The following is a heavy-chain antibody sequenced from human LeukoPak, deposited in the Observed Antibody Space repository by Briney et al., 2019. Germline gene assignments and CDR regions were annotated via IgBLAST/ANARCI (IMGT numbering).Heavy chain of an antibody. D-gene: IGHD6-19*01. V-gene: IGHV1-46*01. CDR2: INPSGGNT. CDR1: GYTFTSYY. Sequence: GASVKVSCKASGYTFTSYYIHWVRQAPGQGLEWMGIINPSGGNTNYAQKFQGRVTMTRDTSTSTVYMELSSLRSEDTAVYYCARFAVHRRLVVAGQFGLDDWGQGTLVTVSS. J-gene: IGHJ4*02. CDR3: ARFAVHRRLVVAGQFGLDD.